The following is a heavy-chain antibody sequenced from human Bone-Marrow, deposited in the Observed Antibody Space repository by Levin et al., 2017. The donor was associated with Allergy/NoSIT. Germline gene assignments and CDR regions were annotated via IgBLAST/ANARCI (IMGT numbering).Heavy chain of an antibody. Sequence: GESLKISCAASGFTFSSYSMNWVRQAPGKGLEWVSSISSGSRYIYYADSVKGRFTISRDDARNSLYLQMNSLRAKDTALYYCARDSEEQLNSWGQGTLVTVSA. CDR3: ARDSEEQLNS. D-gene: IGHD6-6*01. CDR1: GFTFSSYS. CDR2: ISSGSRYI. V-gene: IGHV3-21*06. J-gene: IGHJ4*02.